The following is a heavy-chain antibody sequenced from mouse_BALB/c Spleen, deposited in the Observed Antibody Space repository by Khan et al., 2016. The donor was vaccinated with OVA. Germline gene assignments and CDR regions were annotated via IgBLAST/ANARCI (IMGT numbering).Heavy chain of an antibody. CDR2: IRYDGDS. V-gene: IGHV3-6*02. CDR3: ARGGSSGPAWFAY. J-gene: IGHJ3*01. CDR1: GYSITSGYF. Sequence: EVQLQESGPGLVKPSQSLSLTCSVTGYSITSGYFWNWIRQFPGNNLEWLGYIRYDGDSNYNPYLKNRISIPRDTSKNQFFLKLNSVPPEDTATFYGARGGSSGPAWFAYWGQGTLVTVSA. D-gene: IGHD3-1*01.